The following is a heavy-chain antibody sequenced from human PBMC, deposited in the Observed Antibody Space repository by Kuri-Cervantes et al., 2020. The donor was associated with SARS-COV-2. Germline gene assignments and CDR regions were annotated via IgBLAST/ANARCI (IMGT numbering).Heavy chain of an antibody. CDR1: GFTFSSHW. D-gene: IGHD1-1*01. CDR2: INSDGRT. V-gene: IGHV3-74*01. J-gene: IGHJ4*02. Sequence: GESLKISCVASGFTFSSHWMHWVRQAPGKGLVWVSRINSDGRTSYADSVKGRFTISRDNAKNTLYLQMNSLRAEDTAVYYCVRDGDHWNFDYWGQGTLVTVSS. CDR3: VRDGDHWNFDY.